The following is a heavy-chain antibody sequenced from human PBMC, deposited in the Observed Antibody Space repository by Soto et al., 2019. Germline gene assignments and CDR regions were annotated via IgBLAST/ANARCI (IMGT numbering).Heavy chain of an antibody. J-gene: IGHJ1*01. CDR1: GFIFNNYG. CDR2: TSFDGSSK. Sequence: QVQLVESGGGVVQPGRSLRLSCAASGFIFNNYGMHWVRQAPGKGLEWVALTSFDGSSKYYTDAVKGRFTISRDNSKNTLFLQMNGLRPEDTAIYFCVKDRGRWEVQEFQHWGQGTLVTVSS. D-gene: IGHD1-26*01. CDR3: VKDRGRWEVQEFQH. V-gene: IGHV3-30*18.